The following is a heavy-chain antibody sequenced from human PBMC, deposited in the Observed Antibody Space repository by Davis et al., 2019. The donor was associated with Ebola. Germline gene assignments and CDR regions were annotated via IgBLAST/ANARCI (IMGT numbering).Heavy chain of an antibody. Sequence: ETLSLTCAVYGGSFSGYYWSWVRQASGKGLEWVGRIRSKANSYATAYAASVKGRFTISRDDSKNTAYLQMNSLRDEDTAVYYCARGRNWFDPWGQGTLVTVSS. CDR2: IRSKANSYAT. CDR3: ARGRNWFDP. V-gene: IGHV3-73*01. J-gene: IGHJ5*02. D-gene: IGHD2-15*01. CDR1: GGSFSGYY.